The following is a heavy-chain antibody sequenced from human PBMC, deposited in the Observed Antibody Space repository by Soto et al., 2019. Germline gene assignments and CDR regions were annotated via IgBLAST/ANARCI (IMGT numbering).Heavy chain of an antibody. V-gene: IGHV1-18*04. CDR3: ARYPKYRGTYAWYFDR. D-gene: IGHD1-26*01. Sequence: GASVKVSCKALGYTFTDYGIGWVRQAPGQGLAWMGWISGYNGNTNYAQNLQGRVTMTTDTSTSTAFMELKSLKSDDTAVYFCARYPKYRGTYAWYFDRWGRGTLVTVSS. CDR2: ISGYNGNT. J-gene: IGHJ2*01. CDR1: GYTFTDYG.